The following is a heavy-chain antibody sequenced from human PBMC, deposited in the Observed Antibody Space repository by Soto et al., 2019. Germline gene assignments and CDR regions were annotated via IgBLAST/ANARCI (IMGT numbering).Heavy chain of an antibody. V-gene: IGHV1-2*04. D-gene: IGHD1-1*01. CDR2: INPNSGGT. CDR3: ARAPIFTESSTTAGDAHDY. J-gene: IGHJ4*02. Sequence: GASVKVSCKASGYTFTGYYMHWVRQAPGQGLEWMGWINPNSGGTNYAQKFQGWVTMTRDTSISTAYMELSRLRSDDTAVYYCARAPIFTESSTTAGDAHDYWSRGTLVTVSS. CDR1: GYTFTGYY.